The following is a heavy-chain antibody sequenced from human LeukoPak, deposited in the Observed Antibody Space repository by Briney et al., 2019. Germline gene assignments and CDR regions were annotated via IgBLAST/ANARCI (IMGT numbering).Heavy chain of an antibody. Sequence: SETLSLTCTVSGGSINSHFWTWIRQPAGKGLEWIGRIYSSGTTHYNPSLKSRVTMSVDTSKNQFSLKLSSVTAADTAVYYCARGATAVRIVYWGQGTLVTVSS. J-gene: IGHJ4*02. CDR2: IYSSGTT. V-gene: IGHV4-4*07. CDR1: GGSINSHF. D-gene: IGHD1-26*01. CDR3: ARGATAVRIVY.